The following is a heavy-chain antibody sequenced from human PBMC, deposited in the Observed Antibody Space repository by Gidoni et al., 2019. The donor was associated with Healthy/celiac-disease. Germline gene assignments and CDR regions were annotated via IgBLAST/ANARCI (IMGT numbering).Heavy chain of an antibody. V-gene: IGHV1-58*01. J-gene: IGHJ3*02. D-gene: IGHD2-15*01. CDR1: GFTFTISA. CDR3: AAAVEDDAFDI. Sequence: QMQLVQYGPEVTKPGTSVKFSCKASGFTFTISAVQWVRQARGQRLEWIGWIVVGSGNTNYAQKFQERVTITRDMSTSTAYMELSSLRSEDTAVYYCAAAVEDDAFDIWGQGTMVTVSS. CDR2: IVVGSGNT.